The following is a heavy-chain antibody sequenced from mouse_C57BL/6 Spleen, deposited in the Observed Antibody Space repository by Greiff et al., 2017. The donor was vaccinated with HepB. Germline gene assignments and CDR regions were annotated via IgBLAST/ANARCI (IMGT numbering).Heavy chain of an antibody. V-gene: IGHV1-82*01. CDR2: IYPGDGDT. D-gene: IGHD2-4*01. J-gene: IGHJ1*03. CDR1: GYAFSSSW. CDR3: AGGLRGYFDV. Sequence: QVQLKQSGPELVKPGASVKISCKASGYAFSSSWMNWVKQRPGKGLEWIGRIYPGDGDTNYNGKFKGKATLTADKSSSTAYMQLSSLTSEDSAVYFCAGGLRGYFDVWGTGTTVTVSS.